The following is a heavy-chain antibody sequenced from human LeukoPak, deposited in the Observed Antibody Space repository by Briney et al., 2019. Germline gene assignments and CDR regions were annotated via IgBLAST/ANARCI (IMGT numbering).Heavy chain of an antibody. Sequence: ASVKVSCKASGYTFTSYGISWMRQAPRQGLEWMGWISAYNGNTNYAQKLQGRVTMTTDTSTGTAYMELRSLRSDDTAVYYCAREALSWQLVPYYYYGMDVWGQGTTVTVSS. D-gene: IGHD6-13*01. CDR3: AREALSWQLVPYYYYGMDV. J-gene: IGHJ6*02. V-gene: IGHV1-18*01. CDR2: ISAYNGNT. CDR1: GYTFTSYG.